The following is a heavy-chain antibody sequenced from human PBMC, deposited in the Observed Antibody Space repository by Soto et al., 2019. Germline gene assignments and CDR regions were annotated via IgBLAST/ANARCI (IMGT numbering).Heavy chain of an antibody. CDR2: ISWNSGGI. CDR3: VKSPGYSSGWYDFDY. CDR1: GFTFDEYA. Sequence: GGSLRLSCAASGFTFDEYAMHWVRQVPGKGLEWVSGISWNSGGIGYADSVKGRFTISRDNAKKSLYLQMNSLRAEDTALYYCVKSPGYSSGWYDFDYWGQGTLVTVSS. V-gene: IGHV3-9*01. J-gene: IGHJ4*02. D-gene: IGHD6-19*01.